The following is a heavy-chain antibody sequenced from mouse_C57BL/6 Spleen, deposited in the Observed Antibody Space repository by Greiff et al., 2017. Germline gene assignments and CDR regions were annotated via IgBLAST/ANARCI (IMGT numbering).Heavy chain of an antibody. CDR2: IYPSSGST. V-gene: IGHV1-55*01. J-gene: IGHJ3*01. Sequence: QVQLQQPGAELVKPGASVKMSCKASGYTFTSYWITWVQQRPGHGLEWIGYIYPSSGSTNYNEKFKSKATLTVDTSSCPAYMQLSSLTSEDSAVDYCARLGGNSWFAYWGQGTLVTVSA. CDR3: ARLGGNSWFAY. D-gene: IGHD2-1*01. CDR1: GYTFTSYW.